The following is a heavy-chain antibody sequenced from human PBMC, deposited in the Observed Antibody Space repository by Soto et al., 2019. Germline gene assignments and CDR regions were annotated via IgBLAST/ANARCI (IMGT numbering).Heavy chain of an antibody. V-gene: IGHV3-23*01. CDR2: ISGSGGST. Sequence: GLSLRLSCAAAGLTFSSYAMSWVRQAPGKGLEWVSAISGSGGSTYYADSVKSRFTISRDNSKNTLYLQMNSLRAEDTAVYYCAKGDETGTSDYCDYWGQGTRVSVSS. CDR1: GLTFSSYA. D-gene: IGHD1-1*01. J-gene: IGHJ4*02. CDR3: AKGDETGTSDYCDY.